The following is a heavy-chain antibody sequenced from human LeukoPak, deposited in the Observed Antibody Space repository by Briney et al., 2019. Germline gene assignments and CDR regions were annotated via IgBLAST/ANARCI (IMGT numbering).Heavy chain of an antibody. CDR2: IKQDGSEK. Sequence: GGSLRLSCAASGFTFSSYWMSWVRQAPGKGLEWVANIKQDGSEKYYVDSVKGRFTISRDNSKNTLYLQMNSLRAEDTAVYYCAKDGIFGVVIVFDYWGQGTLVTVSS. D-gene: IGHD3-3*02. CDR3: AKDGIFGVVIVFDY. V-gene: IGHV3-7*01. J-gene: IGHJ4*02. CDR1: GFTFSSYW.